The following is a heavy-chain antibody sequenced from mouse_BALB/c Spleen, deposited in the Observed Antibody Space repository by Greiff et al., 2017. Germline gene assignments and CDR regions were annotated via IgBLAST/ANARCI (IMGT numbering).Heavy chain of an antibody. V-gene: IGHV5-6-4*01. CDR1: GFTFSSYT. CDR2: ISSGGSYT. D-gene: IGHD1-1*01. CDR3: ARESSYAMDY. Sequence: EVQVVESGGGLVKPGGSLKLSCAASGFTFSSYTMSWVRQTPEKRLEWVATISSGGSYTYYPDSVKGRFTISRDNAKNTLYLQMSSLKSEDTAMYYCARESSYAMDYWGQGTSVTVSS. J-gene: IGHJ4*01.